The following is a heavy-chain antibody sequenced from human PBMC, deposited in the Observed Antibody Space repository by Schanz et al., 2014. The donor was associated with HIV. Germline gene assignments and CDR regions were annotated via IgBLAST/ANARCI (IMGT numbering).Heavy chain of an antibody. CDR1: GGSFSGYY. J-gene: IGHJ5*02. CDR2: ISHSGST. Sequence: QVQLRQSGAGLLKPSETLSLTCDVYGGSFSGYYWSWVRQSPGKGLEWIGEISHSGSTNYNPSLRSRVSMSVETSKNKFSVKVKSMTAADTAVYYCARGGILLPRGVSNWFDPWGQGTLVIVSS. CDR3: ARGGILLPRGVSNWFDP. V-gene: IGHV4-34*01. D-gene: IGHD3-10*01.